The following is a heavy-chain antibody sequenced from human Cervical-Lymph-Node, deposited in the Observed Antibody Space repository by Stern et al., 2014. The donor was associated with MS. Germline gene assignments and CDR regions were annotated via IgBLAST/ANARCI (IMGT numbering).Heavy chain of an antibody. D-gene: IGHD3-22*01. CDR2: IYHSGNT. CDR3: ARGNRAFYYGDAFDM. Sequence: MQLVESGPGLVKPSQTLSLTCTVSGGSLTSGGHYWTWIRQYPGKGLEWIGDIYHSGNTDYNPSLKSRVSISVDTSKHQFSLRLSSMTDADTAVYYCARGNRAFYYGDAFDMWGHGTMVTVSS. CDR1: GGSLTSGGHY. V-gene: IGHV4-31*03. J-gene: IGHJ3*02.